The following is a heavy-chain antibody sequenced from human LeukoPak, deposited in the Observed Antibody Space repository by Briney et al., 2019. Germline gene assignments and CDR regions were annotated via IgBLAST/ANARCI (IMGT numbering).Heavy chain of an antibody. CDR3: ATHRGGHKTEGCN. CDR1: GFTFSSYS. CDR2: ISSSSSYI. V-gene: IGHV3-21*01. J-gene: IGHJ4*02. D-gene: IGHD1-14*01. Sequence: KPGGSLRLSCAASGFTFSSYSMNWVRQAPGKGLEWVSSISSSSSYIYYADSVKGRFTISRDNAKNLLYLQMNSLRAEDTAVYYCATHRGGHKTEGCNWGQGTLVTVSS.